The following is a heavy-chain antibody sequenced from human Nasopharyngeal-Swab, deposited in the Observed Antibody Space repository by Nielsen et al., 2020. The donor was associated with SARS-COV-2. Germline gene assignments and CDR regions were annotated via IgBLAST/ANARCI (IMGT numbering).Heavy chain of an antibody. CDR3: VKGMPQSGGMDV. CDR2: IGAAGGT. D-gene: IGHD2-2*01. CDR1: GFTFSSND. V-gene: IGHV3-13*01. Sequence: GGSLRLSCAASGFTFSSNDMHWVRLPRGKGLEWVSAIGAAGGTYYPDSVKGRFTISRENAKNSLYLQMNSLRAEDTATYYCVKGMPQSGGMDVWGKGTTVSVSS. J-gene: IGHJ6*03.